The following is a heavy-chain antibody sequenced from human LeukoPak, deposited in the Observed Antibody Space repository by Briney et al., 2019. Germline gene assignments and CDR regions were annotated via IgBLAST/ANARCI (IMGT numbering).Heavy chain of an antibody. CDR2: ISAYNGKT. J-gene: IGHJ6*02. V-gene: IGHV1-18*01. CDR3: ARAGYSSSWDWRGKEDYYYGMDV. CDR1: GYTFTSYG. Sequence: ASVKVSCKASGYTFTSYGITWVRQAPGQGLEWMGWISAYNGKTNYAQKLQGRVTITTDTSTSTAYMQLRSLRSDDTAVYYCARAGYSSSWDWRGKEDYYYGMDVWGQGTTVTVSS. D-gene: IGHD6-13*01.